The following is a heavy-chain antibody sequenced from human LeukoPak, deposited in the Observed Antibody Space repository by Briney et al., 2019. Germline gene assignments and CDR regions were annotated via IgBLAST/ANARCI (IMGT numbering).Heavy chain of an antibody. CDR3: ARGPRFGELLWHWFDP. D-gene: IGHD3-10*01. V-gene: IGHV1-46*01. CDR2: INPSGGST. CDR1: GYTFTSYY. J-gene: IGHJ5*02. Sequence: ASVKVSCKASGYTFTSYYMHWVRQAPGQGLEWMGIINPSGGSTSYAQKFQGRVTMTRDMSTSTVYMELSSLRSEDTAVYYCARGPRFGELLWHWFDPWGQGTLVTVSS.